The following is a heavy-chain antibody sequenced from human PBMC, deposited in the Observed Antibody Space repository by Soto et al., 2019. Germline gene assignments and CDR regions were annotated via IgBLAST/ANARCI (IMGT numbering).Heavy chain of an antibody. CDR1: GYTFTSYY. Sequence: QVQLVQSGAEVKKPGASVKVSCKASGYTFTSYYMHWVRQAPGQGLEWMGIINPSGGSTSYAQKCQGRVTMTRDTSTSTVYMELSSLRSEDTAVYYCASLNLGYCSSTSCFLIDAFDIWGQGTMVTVSS. J-gene: IGHJ3*02. D-gene: IGHD2-2*01. V-gene: IGHV1-46*03. CDR3: ASLNLGYCSSTSCFLIDAFDI. CDR2: INPSGGST.